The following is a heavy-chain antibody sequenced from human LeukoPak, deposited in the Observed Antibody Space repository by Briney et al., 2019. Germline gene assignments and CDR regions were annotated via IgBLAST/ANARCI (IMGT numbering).Heavy chain of an antibody. CDR2: INTNTGNP. J-gene: IGHJ6*03. CDR3: ARDGPSWIQLWSYYMDV. V-gene: IGHV7-4-1*02. Sequence: ASVKVSCKASGYTFTSYAMNWVRQAPGQGLEWMGWINTNTGNPTYAQGFTGRFVFSLDTSVSTAYLQISSLKAEDTAVYYCARDGPSWIQLWSYYMDVWGKGTTVTVSS. CDR1: GYTFTSYA. D-gene: IGHD5-18*01.